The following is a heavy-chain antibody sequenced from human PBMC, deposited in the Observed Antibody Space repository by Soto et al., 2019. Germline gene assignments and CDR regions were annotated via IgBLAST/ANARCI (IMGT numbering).Heavy chain of an antibody. CDR3: ARGSGFSDWFDP. CDR2: IYSGGST. CDR1: GFTVSSNS. Sequence: EVQLVESWGGLVQPGGSLRLSCAASGFTVSSNSMSWGRQAPGKGLEWVSVIYSGGSTYYADSVKGRFTISRDNSKNMLYLQMNGLRAEDTAVYYCARGSGFSDWFDPWGQGTLVTVSS. V-gene: IGHV3-66*01. J-gene: IGHJ5*02. D-gene: IGHD3-3*01.